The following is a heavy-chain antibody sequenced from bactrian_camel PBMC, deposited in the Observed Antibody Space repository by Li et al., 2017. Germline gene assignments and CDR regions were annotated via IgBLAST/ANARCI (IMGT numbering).Heavy chain of an antibody. D-gene: IGHD5*01. J-gene: IGHJ4*01. V-gene: IGHV3-2*01. CDR2: IYRNPWTS. CDR1: GVTYNR. Sequence: VQAGGSLRLSCAASGVTYNRMGWFRQAPGKEREGVGTIYRNPWTSYATYADSAKGRFTISQDNAKNTVYLQMNSLKPEDTAMYYCAPPPRACPARGPRSPSP.